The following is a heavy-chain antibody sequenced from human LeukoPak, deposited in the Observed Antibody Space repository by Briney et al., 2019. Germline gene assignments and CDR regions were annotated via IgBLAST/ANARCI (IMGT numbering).Heavy chain of an antibody. CDR3: ARGSV. V-gene: IGHV4-34*01. Sequence: SETLSLTCAVYGGSFSVFYWSWSREPPGKGLGWIGEINHSGSTNYNPSLKSRVTISVDTSKNQFSRKLSSVAGAAMAVYYCARGSVWGQGTTVTVYS. CDR2: INHSGST. CDR1: GGSFSVFY. J-gene: IGHJ6*02.